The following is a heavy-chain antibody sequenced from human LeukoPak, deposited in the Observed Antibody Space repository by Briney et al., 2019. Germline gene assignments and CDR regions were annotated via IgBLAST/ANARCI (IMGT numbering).Heavy chain of an antibody. J-gene: IGHJ4*02. CDR3: ARTSYDSSGYYYY. Sequence: SEALSLTCTVSGGSVSSNGYFWNWIRQPPGKGLEWIGYIYYSGSTNYNPSLKSRVTISVDTSKNQFSLKLSSVTAADTAVYYCARTSYDSSGYYYYWGQGTLVTVSS. CDR1: GGSVSSNGYF. CDR2: IYYSGST. V-gene: IGHV4-61*08. D-gene: IGHD3-22*01.